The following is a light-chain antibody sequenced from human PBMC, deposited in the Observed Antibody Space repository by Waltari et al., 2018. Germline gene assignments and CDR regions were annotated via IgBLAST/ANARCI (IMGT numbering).Light chain of an antibody. CDR1: SIGSKS. J-gene: IGLJ2*01. V-gene: IGLV3-21*04. Sequence: SYVLTQPPSVSVAPGKTPRITCGGDSIGSKSVHWYQQKPGQAPVLVIYYDSDRPSGIPERFSGSNSGNTATLTISRVEAGDEADYYCQVCDRSTDQSAVVFGGGTKLTVL. CDR2: YDS. CDR3: QVCDRSTDQSAVV.